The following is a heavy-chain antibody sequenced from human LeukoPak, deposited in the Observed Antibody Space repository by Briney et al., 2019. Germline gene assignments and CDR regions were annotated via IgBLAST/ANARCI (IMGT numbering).Heavy chain of an antibody. CDR2: INPSGGGT. D-gene: IGHD3-3*01. J-gene: IGHJ6*03. V-gene: IGHV1-46*01. Sequence: ASVKVSCKASGYTFTSYYMHWVRQAPGQGLEWMGIINPSGGGTSYARKFQGRVTMTRDMSTSTVYMELSSLRSEDTAVYYCARDGNYDFWSGYLGLRYYYYMDVWGKGTTVTVSS. CDR1: GYTFTSYY. CDR3: ARDGNYDFWSGYLGLRYYYYMDV.